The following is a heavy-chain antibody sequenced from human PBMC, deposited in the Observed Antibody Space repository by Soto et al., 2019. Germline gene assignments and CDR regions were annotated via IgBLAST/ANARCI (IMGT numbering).Heavy chain of an antibody. J-gene: IGHJ6*02. D-gene: IGHD3-10*01. CDR2: IKQDGSEK. Sequence: GSLRLSCAASGFTFSSYWMSWVRQAPGKGLEWVANIKQDGSEKYYVDSVKGRFTISRDNAKNSLYLQMNSLRAEDTAVYYCARDEGEVLLWFGEKGMDVWGQGTTVTVSS. CDR3: ARDEGEVLLWFGEKGMDV. CDR1: GFTFSSYW. V-gene: IGHV3-7*01.